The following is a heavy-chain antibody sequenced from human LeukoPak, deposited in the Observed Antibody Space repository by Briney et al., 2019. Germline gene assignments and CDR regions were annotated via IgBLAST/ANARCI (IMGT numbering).Heavy chain of an antibody. Sequence: GGSLRLSCAASGFTFSSYSMNWVRQAPGKGLEWVSSISSSSSNIYYADSVKGRFTISRDNAKNSLYLQMNSLRVEDTAVYYCARTSYYYYYYYMDVWGKGTTVTISS. CDR1: GFTFSSYS. CDR2: ISSSSSNI. J-gene: IGHJ6*03. D-gene: IGHD2-2*01. CDR3: ARTSYYYYYYYMDV. V-gene: IGHV3-21*01.